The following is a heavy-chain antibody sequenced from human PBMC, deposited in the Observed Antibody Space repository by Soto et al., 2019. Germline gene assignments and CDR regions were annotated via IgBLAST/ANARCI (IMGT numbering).Heavy chain of an antibody. V-gene: IGHV4-31*03. CDR1: GCSISSCGYY. CDR3: ARDNWNHFYYGMDV. D-gene: IGHD1-20*01. CDR2: IYYSGST. Sequence: SETLSLTCTVSGCSISSCGYYWSWIRQHPGKGLEWIGYIYYSGSTYYNPSLKSRVTISVDTSKNQFSLKLSSVTAADTAVYYCARDNWNHFYYGMDVWGQGTTVTVSS. J-gene: IGHJ6*02.